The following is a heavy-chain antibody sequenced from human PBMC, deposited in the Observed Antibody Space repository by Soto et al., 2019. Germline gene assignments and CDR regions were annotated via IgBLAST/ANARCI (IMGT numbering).Heavy chain of an antibody. J-gene: IGHJ4*01. CDR2: MTGSGGDI. CDR3: AKDAVYGDGLWLAGN. V-gene: IGHV3-23*01. D-gene: IGHD2-21*02. Sequence: EVQLLESGGGLVQPGGSLRLSCAASGFSVSRYAMMWVRQPPGKGQEWVAGMTGSGGDIRYADPVKGRFTISKDNSKNTLYLQMNSLRAEDTAIYYCAKDAVYGDGLWLAGNWCHGTLVTVSS. CDR1: GFSVSRYA.